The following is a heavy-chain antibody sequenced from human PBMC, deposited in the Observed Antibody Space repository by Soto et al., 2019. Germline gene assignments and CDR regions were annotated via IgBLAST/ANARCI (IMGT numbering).Heavy chain of an antibody. CDR2: INHSGST. CDR3: AVTGGSYSVDY. Sequence: SETLSLTCAVYGGSFSCYYWSWIRQPPGKGLEWIGEINHSGSTNYNPSLKSRVTISVDTSKNQFSLKLSSVTAADTAVYYCAVTGGSYSVDYWGQGTLATVSS. CDR1: GGSFSCYY. J-gene: IGHJ4*02. V-gene: IGHV4-34*01. D-gene: IGHD1-26*01.